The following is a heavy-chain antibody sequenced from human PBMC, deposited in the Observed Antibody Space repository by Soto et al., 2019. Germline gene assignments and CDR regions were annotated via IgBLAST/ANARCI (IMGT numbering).Heavy chain of an antibody. J-gene: IGHJ4*02. V-gene: IGHV3-73*01. Sequence: HPGGSLRLSCAASGFAFSASAMHWVRQASGKGPEWIGRIRSKAHSYATAYAASLRGRFTISRDDSTNTTYLQMNSLQNGDTAVYYSTRYDIFDYWRQGA. CDR1: GFAFSASA. CDR3: TRYDIFDY. CDR2: IRSKAHSYAT. D-gene: IGHD3-9*01.